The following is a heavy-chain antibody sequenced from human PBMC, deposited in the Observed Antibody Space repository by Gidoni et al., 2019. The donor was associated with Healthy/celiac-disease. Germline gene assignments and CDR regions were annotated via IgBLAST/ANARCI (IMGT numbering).Heavy chain of an antibody. CDR1: GFTFDDYS. CDR3: AKDMRQNRGSYYGDAFDI. D-gene: IGHD1-26*01. Sequence: ELQLVESGGGLVQPGMSLRLSCASSGFTFDDYSMHWVRQAPGKCLEWVSGISWNSGSIGYEDSVKGRFTISRDNDKNSLYLQMNSLRAEDTALYYCAKDMRQNRGSYYGDAFDIWGQGTMVTVSS. V-gene: IGHV3-9*01. CDR2: ISWNSGSI. J-gene: IGHJ3*02.